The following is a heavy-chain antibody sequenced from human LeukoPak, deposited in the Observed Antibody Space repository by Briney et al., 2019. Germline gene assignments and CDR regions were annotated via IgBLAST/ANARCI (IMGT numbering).Heavy chain of an antibody. CDR2: ISGSGGST. CDR1: GFTFSSYA. D-gene: IGHD3-22*01. J-gene: IGHJ4*02. V-gene: IGHV3-23*01. CDR3: AKGYYDRCGYATADY. Sequence: GGSLRLSCAASGFTFSSYAMTWVRQAPGKGLEWVSAISGSGGSTYYADSVKGRFTISRDNSKNTLCLQMNTVRAEDTAVYYCAKGYYDRCGYATADYWGQGTLVTVSS.